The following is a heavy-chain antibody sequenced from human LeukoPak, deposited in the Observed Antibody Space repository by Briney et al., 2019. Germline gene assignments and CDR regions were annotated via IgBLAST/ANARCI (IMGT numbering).Heavy chain of an antibody. J-gene: IGHJ5*02. Sequence: PGGSLRLSCAASGFTFSSYTMNWVRQAPGKGLEWVSSISSGSSYTYYADSVKGRFTISRDSAKKSLFLQMNSLRVEDTAVYYCASQYFDWLWGFAPWGQGTLVTVSS. V-gene: IGHV3-21*01. D-gene: IGHD3-9*01. CDR2: ISSGSSYT. CDR1: GFTFSSYT. CDR3: ASQYFDWLWGFAP.